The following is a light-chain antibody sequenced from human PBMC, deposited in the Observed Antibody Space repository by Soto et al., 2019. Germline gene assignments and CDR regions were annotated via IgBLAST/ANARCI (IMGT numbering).Light chain of an antibody. Sequence: EIALTQSPATLSVSPGERATLSCRASRSVRRNLAWYQQKPGQAPRLLLYGASTGATGIPARFSGSGSGTEFTLTISSLQSEDFSIYYCQQYHDWPLTFGGGTKVEIK. CDR1: RSVRRN. CDR3: QQYHDWPLT. CDR2: GAS. V-gene: IGKV3-15*01. J-gene: IGKJ4*01.